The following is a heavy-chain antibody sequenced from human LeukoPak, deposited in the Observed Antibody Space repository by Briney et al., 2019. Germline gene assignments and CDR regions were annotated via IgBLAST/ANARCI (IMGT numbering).Heavy chain of an antibody. Sequence: SETLSLTCTVSGDSISSGSYYWSWIRQPAGRGLEWIGRIYTSGSTNYNPSLKSRVTMSVDTSKDQVSLKLSSATAADTAVYYCARDRTQRITIFGVVIPMDVWGRGTTVTVSS. CDR2: IYTSGST. D-gene: IGHD3-3*01. V-gene: IGHV4-61*02. CDR3: ARDRTQRITIFGVVIPMDV. J-gene: IGHJ6*03. CDR1: GDSISSGSYY.